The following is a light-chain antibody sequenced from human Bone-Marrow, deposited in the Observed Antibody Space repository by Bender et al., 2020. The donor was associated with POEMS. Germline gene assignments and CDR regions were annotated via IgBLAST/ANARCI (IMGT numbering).Light chain of an antibody. J-gene: IGLJ3*02. CDR3: SAWDDSLGGWV. CDR1: TANIGKNY. Sequence: QSVLAQPPSASGTPGQRLTISCSGSTANIGKNYVYWYQHLPETAPKLLIYTNDQRPSGVPGRFSASKSGTSASLAISELESEDEALYYCSAWDDSLGGWVFGGGTKLTVL. CDR2: TND. V-gene: IGLV1-47*01.